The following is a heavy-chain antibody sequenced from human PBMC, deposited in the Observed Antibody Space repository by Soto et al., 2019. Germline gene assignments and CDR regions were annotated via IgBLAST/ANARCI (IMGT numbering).Heavy chain of an antibody. J-gene: IGHJ4*02. CDR1: GFTFSSYA. V-gene: IGHV3-30-3*01. D-gene: IGHD5-12*01. CDR2: ISYDGSNK. CDR3: ARAEWLPTPVDY. Sequence: QVQLVESGGGVVQPGRSLRLSCAASGFTFSSYAMHWVRQAPGTGLEWVAVISYDGSNKYYADSVKGRFTISRDNSKNTLYLQMNSLRAEDTAVYYCARAEWLPTPVDYGGQGTLVTVSS.